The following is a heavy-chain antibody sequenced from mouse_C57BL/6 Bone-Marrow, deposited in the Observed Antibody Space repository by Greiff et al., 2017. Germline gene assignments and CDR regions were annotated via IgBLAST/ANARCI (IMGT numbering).Heavy chain of an antibody. CDR3: ARICYYGSSDY. Sequence: QVQLQQSGAELVKPGASVKLSCKASGYTFTSYWITWVKQRPGQGLEWIGDIYPGSGSTNYNEKFKGKATLTVDTSSSTAYMQLSSLTSEDSAVFYCARICYYGSSDYWGQGTTLTVSA. D-gene: IGHD1-1*01. J-gene: IGHJ2*01. CDR2: IYPGSGST. V-gene: IGHV1-55*01. CDR1: GYTFTSYW.